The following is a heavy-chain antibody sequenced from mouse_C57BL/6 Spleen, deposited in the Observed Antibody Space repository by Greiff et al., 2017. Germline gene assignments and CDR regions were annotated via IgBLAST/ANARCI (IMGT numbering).Heavy chain of an antibody. CDR1: GYTFTGYW. V-gene: IGHV1-9*01. D-gene: IGHD1-1*01. Sequence: QVQLQQSGAELMKPGASVKLSCKATGYTFTGYWIEWVKQRPGHGLEWIGEILPGSGSTNYNEKFKGKATFTADTSSNTAYMQLSSLTTEDSAIYYCARTYYYYGSSSHYYYAMDYWGQGTSVTVSS. CDR3: ARTYYYYGSSSHYYYAMDY. CDR2: ILPGSGST. J-gene: IGHJ4*01.